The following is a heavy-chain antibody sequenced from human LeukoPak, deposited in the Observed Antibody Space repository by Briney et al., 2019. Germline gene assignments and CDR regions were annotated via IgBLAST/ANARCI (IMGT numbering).Heavy chain of an antibody. CDR2: ISQSGNT. CDR1: GYSISSGYE. CDR3: ARGAYRGSGSYYGIYWRYFDY. Sequence: SETLSLTCSVSGYSISSGYEWGWIRQPPGKRLEWIGSISQSGNTYDNLSLKSRVTMSVDTSKNQFSLKLSSVTAADTAVYYCARGAYRGSGSYYGIYWRYFDYWGQGTLVTVSS. V-gene: IGHV4-38-2*02. J-gene: IGHJ4*02. D-gene: IGHD3-10*01.